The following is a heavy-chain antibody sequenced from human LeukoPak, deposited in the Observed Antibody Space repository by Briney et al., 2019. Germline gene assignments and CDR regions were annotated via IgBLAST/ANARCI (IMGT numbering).Heavy chain of an antibody. V-gene: IGHV3-7*01. CDR3: AREDGYCSGGNCYSYFDS. CDR2: IKKTGSET. CDR1: GFTFSHFW. Sequence: GGSLRLSCADSGFTFSHFWMSWVRQAPGKGLEWVAYIKKTGSETYYVDSVKGRFTITRDNTRNSLFLQMYSLRAEDTAVYFCAREDGYCSGGNCYSYFDSWGQGTLVTVSS. J-gene: IGHJ4*02. D-gene: IGHD2-15*01.